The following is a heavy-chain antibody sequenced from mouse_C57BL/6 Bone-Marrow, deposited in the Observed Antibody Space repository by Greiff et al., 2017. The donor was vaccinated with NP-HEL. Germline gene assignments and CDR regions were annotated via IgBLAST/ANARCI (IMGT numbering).Heavy chain of an antibody. D-gene: IGHD2-4*01. CDR2: IHPNSGST. CDR3: ARLLHYDFSWFAY. Sequence: QVHVKQPGAELVKPGASVKLSCKASGYTFTSYWMHWVKQRPGQGLEWIGMIHPNSGSTNYNEKFKSKATLTVDKSSSTAYMQLSSLTSEDSAVYYCARLLHYDFSWFAYWGQGTLVTVSA. V-gene: IGHV1-64*01. CDR1: GYTFTSYW. J-gene: IGHJ3*01.